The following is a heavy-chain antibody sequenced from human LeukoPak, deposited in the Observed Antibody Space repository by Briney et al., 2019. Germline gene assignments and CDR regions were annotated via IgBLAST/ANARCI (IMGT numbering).Heavy chain of an antibody. V-gene: IGHV4-34*01. CDR3: ARDSKSTADAFDI. D-gene: IGHD5/OR15-5a*01. Sequence: PSETLSLTCAVYGGSFSGYYWSWIRQPPGKGLEWIGEINHGGTTNYNPPLKSRVTISVDTSKNHYSLKMNSVTAADTAIYYCARDSKSTADAFDIWGQGTMVTVSS. CDR2: INHGGTT. CDR1: GGSFSGYY. J-gene: IGHJ3*02.